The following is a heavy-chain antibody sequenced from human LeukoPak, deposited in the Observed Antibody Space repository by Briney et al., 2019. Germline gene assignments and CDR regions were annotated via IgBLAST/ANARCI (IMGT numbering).Heavy chain of an antibody. CDR3: AKGGSGWYGDY. D-gene: IGHD6-19*01. V-gene: IGHV3-23*01. Sequence: PGGSLRLSCAASGFTFSSYAMNWVRQAPGKGPEWVSGITGSGGGTYYADSVKGRFTISRDNSKNTLYLQMNSLRAEDTAVYYCAKGGSGWYGDYWGQGTLVTVSS. J-gene: IGHJ4*02. CDR1: GFTFSSYA. CDR2: ITGSGGGT.